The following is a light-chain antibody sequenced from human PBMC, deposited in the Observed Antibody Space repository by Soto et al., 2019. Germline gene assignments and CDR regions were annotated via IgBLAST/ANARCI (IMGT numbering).Light chain of an antibody. Sequence: EIVVTQSPGTLSLSPGERATLSCRASQSVTSTYLGWYQQKPGQAPSLLIYGASSRATGIPDRFSGSGSGTDFTLNIRRLEHEDFAVYYCQQYVSPPITFGQGTRLEIK. V-gene: IGKV3-20*01. CDR1: QSVTSTY. J-gene: IGKJ5*01. CDR3: QQYVSPPIT. CDR2: GAS.